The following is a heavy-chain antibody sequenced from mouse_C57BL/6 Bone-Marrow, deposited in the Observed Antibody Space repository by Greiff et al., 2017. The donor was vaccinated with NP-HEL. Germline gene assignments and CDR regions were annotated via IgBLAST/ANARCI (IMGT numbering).Heavy chain of an antibody. CDR1: GYAFSSSW. CDR3: AIHYGSSYMGYFDV. V-gene: IGHV1-82*01. J-gene: IGHJ1*03. Sequence: VQLQQSGPELVKPGASVKISCKASGYAFSSSWMNWVKQRPGKGLEWIGRIYPGDGDTNYNGKFKGKATLTADKSSSTAYMQLSSLTSEDSAVYFCAIHYGSSYMGYFDVWGTGTTVTVSS. D-gene: IGHD1-1*01. CDR2: IYPGDGDT.